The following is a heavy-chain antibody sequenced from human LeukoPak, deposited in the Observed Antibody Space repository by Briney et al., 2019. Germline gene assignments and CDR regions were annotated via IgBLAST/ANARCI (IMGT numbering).Heavy chain of an antibody. V-gene: IGHV3-7*01. CDR3: ARTVRFFGTS. CDR2: IKKEGREK. D-gene: IGHD3-3*01. J-gene: IGHJ5*02. CDR1: GFTFSSYW. Sequence: PGRSRRLSCAVSGFTFSSYWTSWVRQAPGKGLEWVANIKKEGREKYYVDSVKGRFTISRANAKNSLYLQMNSLSAEYTAVSYCARTVRFFGTSWGQGTLVTVSS.